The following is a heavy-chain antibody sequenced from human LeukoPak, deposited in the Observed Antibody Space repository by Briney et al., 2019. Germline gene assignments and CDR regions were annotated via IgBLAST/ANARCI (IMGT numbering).Heavy chain of an antibody. V-gene: IGHV4-59*04. Sequence: SETLSLTCTVSGGSISSYYWSWIRQPPGKGLEWIGNIYYSGSTYYNASLQSRVTISIDTSKNQFSLRLNSVTAADTAMYYCAKSGGYGLIDYWGQGTLVTVSS. D-gene: IGHD1-26*01. J-gene: IGHJ4*02. CDR2: IYYSGST. CDR1: GGSISSYY. CDR3: AKSGGYGLIDY.